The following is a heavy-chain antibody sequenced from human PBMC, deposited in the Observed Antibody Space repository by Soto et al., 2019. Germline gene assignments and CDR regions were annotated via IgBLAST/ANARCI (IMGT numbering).Heavy chain of an antibody. Sequence: ASVKVSCKASGYTFTGYYMHWVRQAPGQGLEWMGWINPNSGGTNYAQKVQGRVTMTRDTSISTAYMELSRLRSDDTAVYYCARVRIAARPLLVDYWGQGTLVTVSS. CDR1: GYTFTGYY. V-gene: IGHV1-2*02. J-gene: IGHJ4*02. CDR3: ARVRIAARPLLVDY. CDR2: INPNSGGT. D-gene: IGHD6-6*01.